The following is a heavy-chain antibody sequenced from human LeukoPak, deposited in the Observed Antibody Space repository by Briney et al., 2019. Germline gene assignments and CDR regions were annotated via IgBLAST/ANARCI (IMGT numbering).Heavy chain of an antibody. Sequence: ASVKVSCKASDYTFTTYGISWMRQAPGQGLEWMGWISAYNGDTKYAQKFQGRVTMTTETPTSTAYMELRSLRYDDTAVYYCARDLVAARPGWFDPWGQGTLVTVSS. CDR3: ARDLVAARPGWFDP. J-gene: IGHJ5*02. CDR1: DYTFTTYG. CDR2: ISAYNGDT. D-gene: IGHD6-6*01. V-gene: IGHV1-18*01.